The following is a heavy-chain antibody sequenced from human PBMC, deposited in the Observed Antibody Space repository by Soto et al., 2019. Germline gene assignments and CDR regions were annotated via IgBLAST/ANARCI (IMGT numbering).Heavy chain of an antibody. CDR3: ARDLGLVFDY. Sequence: QVQLVESGGGVVQPGRSLRLSCAASGFTFSSYGMHWVRQAPGKGLEWVAVIWYDGSNKYYADSVKGRFTISRDNSKNTLYLQMNSLRAEDTAVYYCARDLGLVFDYWCQGTLVTVSS. V-gene: IGHV3-33*01. CDR1: GFTFSSYG. J-gene: IGHJ4*02. D-gene: IGHD3-9*01. CDR2: IWYDGSNK.